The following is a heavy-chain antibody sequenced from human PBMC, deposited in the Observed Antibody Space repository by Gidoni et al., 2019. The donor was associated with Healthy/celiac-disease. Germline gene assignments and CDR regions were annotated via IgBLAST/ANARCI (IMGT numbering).Heavy chain of an antibody. CDR2: IYPGDSDT. V-gene: IGHV5-51*01. Sequence: EVQLVQSGAEVKKPGESLKISCKGSGYSFTRYWIGWVRQMPGKGLEWMGIIYPGDSDTRYSPSFQGQVTISADKSISTAYLQWSSLKASDTAMYYCARQAEYGSGSYFVFDLWGRGTLVTVSS. J-gene: IGHJ2*01. CDR3: ARQAEYGSGSYFVFDL. D-gene: IGHD3-10*01. CDR1: GYSFTRYW.